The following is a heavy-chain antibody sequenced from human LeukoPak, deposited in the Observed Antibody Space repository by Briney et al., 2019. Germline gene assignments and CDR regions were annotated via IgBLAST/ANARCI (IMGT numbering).Heavy chain of an antibody. Sequence: GGSLRLSCTVSGFTVSINSMSWVRQAPGKGLEWVSFIYSGGNTHYSDSVKGRFTISRDNSKNTLYLQMNSLRAEDTAVYYCAKDLGQWLVPPYYYYMDVWGKGTTVTISS. D-gene: IGHD6-19*01. V-gene: IGHV3-53*01. J-gene: IGHJ6*03. CDR3: AKDLGQWLVPPYYYYMDV. CDR2: IYSGGNT. CDR1: GFTVSINS.